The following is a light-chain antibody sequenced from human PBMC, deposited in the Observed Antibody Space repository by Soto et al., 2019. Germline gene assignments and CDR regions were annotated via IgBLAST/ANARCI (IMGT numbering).Light chain of an antibody. J-gene: IGLJ3*02. CDR3: SSYTSSSTLPNWV. Sequence: QSVLTQPASVSGSPGQSITISCTGTSSDVGGYNYVSWYQQHPGKAPKLMIYDVSNRPSGVSNRFSGSKSGNTPSLTISGLQAEDEADYYCSSYTSSSTLPNWVFGGGTKLT. V-gene: IGLV2-14*01. CDR1: SSDVGGYNY. CDR2: DVS.